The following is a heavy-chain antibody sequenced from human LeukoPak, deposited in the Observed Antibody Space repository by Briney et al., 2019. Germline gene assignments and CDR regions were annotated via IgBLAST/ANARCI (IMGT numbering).Heavy chain of an antibody. V-gene: IGHV3-33*08. CDR3: ARAPRGFQWFVEH. CDR2: ISYDGLNK. D-gene: IGHD3-22*01. Sequence: PGGSLRLSCAASGFTFDDYAMHWVRQAPGKGLEWVAIISYDGLNKYYADSVKGRFTISRDSSTNTLYLQMNGLRAEDTAVYYCARAPRGFQWFVEHWGQGTLVTVSS. J-gene: IGHJ4*02. CDR1: GFTFDDYA.